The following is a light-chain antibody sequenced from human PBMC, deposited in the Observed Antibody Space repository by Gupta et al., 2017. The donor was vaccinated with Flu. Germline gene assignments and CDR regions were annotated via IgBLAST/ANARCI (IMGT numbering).Light chain of an antibody. J-gene: IGLJ3*02. V-gene: IGLV1-44*01. CDR2: SNN. Sequence: HSVLTQPPSASGTPGQRVTISCSGSSSNIGSNTVNWYQQLPGTAPKLLIYSNNQRPSGVPDRFSASKSGTSASLAISGLQSEDEADYYCAAWDDSLSGRVFGGGTKLTVL. CDR1: SSNIGSNT. CDR3: AAWDDSLSGRV.